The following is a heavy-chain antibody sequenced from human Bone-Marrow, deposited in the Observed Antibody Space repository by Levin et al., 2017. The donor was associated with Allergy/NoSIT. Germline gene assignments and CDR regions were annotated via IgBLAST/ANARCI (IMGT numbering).Heavy chain of an antibody. D-gene: IGHD2-15*01. CDR3: ARAPGYCSGGSRGSGRCHWYFDL. Sequence: SETLSLTCAVSGGSISSGGYSWSWIRQPPGKGLEWIGYIYHSGSTYYNPSLKSRVTISVDRSKNQFSLKLSSVTAADTAVYYCARAPGYCSGGSRGSGRCHWYFDLWGRGTLVTVSS. CDR1: GGSISSGGYS. J-gene: IGHJ2*01. V-gene: IGHV4-30-2*01. CDR2: IYHSGST.